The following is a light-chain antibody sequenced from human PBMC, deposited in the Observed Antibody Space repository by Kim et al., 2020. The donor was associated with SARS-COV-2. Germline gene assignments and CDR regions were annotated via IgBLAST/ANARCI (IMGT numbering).Light chain of an antibody. J-gene: IGKJ4*01. Sequence: VSPGERITPSCRTSQSVGDDLAWYQQRPGQAPRLLIYGVSTRATGVPARFSGSGSGTEFTVTISSLQSEDFTVYYCQQYKIWPLTFGGGTKVDIK. V-gene: IGKV3-15*01. CDR3: QQYKIWPLT. CDR2: GVS. CDR1: QSVGDD.